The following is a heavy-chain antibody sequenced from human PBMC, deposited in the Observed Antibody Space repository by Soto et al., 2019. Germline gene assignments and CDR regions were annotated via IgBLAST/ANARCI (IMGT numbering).Heavy chain of an antibody. CDR2: ISAHNGNT. J-gene: IGHJ4*02. D-gene: IGHD1-1*01. CDR1: GYAFTTYG. CDR3: ARGRYGDY. Sequence: QVHLVQSGAEVKKPGASVKVSCKGSGYAFTTYGITWVRQAPGQGLEWMGWISAHNGNTNYAQKLQGRVTVTRDTTTSTAYMELRSLRSDDTAVYYCARGRYGDYWGQGALVTVSS. V-gene: IGHV1-18*01.